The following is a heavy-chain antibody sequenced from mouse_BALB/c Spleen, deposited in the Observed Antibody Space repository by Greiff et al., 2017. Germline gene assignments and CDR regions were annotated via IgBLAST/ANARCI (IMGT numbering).Heavy chain of an antibody. Sequence: VKLQESGAELVRPGTSVKISCKASGYAFTNYWLGWVKQRPGHGLEWIGDIYPGSGNTYYNEKFKGKATLTADKSSSTAYMQLSSLTSEDSAVYFCASGGDYDYYAMDYWGQGTSVTVSS. J-gene: IGHJ4*01. CDR2: IYPGSGNT. V-gene: IGHV1-63*01. D-gene: IGHD2-4*01. CDR3: ASGGDYDYYAMDY. CDR1: GYAFTNYW.